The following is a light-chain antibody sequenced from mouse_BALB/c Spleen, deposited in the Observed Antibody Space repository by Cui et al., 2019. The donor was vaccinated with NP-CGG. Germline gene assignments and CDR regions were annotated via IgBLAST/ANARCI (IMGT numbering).Light chain of an antibody. CDR1: TGAVTTSNY. Sequence: QVVVNQASALTTSPGETVTLTCRSITGAVTTSNYANWVQEKPDHLFTGLIGGTNNRAPGVPARFSGSLIGDKAALTITGAQTEDEAIYFCALWYSNHWVFGGGTKLTVL. CDR2: GTN. V-gene: IGLV1*01. J-gene: IGLJ1*01. CDR3: ALWYSNHWV.